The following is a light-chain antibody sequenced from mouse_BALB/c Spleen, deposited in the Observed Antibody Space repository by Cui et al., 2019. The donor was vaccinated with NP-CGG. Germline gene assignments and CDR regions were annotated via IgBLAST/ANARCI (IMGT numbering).Light chain of an antibody. Sequence: QAVVTQEFALTTSPGETVTLTCRSSTGAFTTSNYANWVQEKPDHLFTGLIGGTNNRVPGVPARFSGSLIGDKAALTITGAQTEDEAIYFCALWYGNHWVFGGGTKLTVL. CDR1: TGAFTTSNY. CDR2: GTN. CDR3: ALWYGNHWV. J-gene: IGLJ1*01. V-gene: IGLV1*01.